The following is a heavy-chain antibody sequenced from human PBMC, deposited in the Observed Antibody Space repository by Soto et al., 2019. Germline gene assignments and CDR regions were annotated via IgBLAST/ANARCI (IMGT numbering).Heavy chain of an antibody. J-gene: IGHJ4*02. V-gene: IGHV1-18*01. CDR2: ISVYNGKT. CDR1: GYSFIGYG. Sequence: QVQLVQSGAEVKETGASVKVSCKASGYSFIGYGLSWVRQAPGQGLEWMGWISVYNGKTNYAQTYKARVTMTPDTSKSTVYMELRSLRSDDTAVYYCARGRRPLIGGRYDTSGYLDYWGQGTLVTVSS. CDR3: ARGRRPLIGGRYDTSGYLDY. D-gene: IGHD3-22*01.